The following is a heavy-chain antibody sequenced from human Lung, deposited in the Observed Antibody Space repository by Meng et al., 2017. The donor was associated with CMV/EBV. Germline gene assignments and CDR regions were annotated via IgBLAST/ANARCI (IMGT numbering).Heavy chain of an antibody. CDR3: ARLGGFLNWFDP. D-gene: IGHD2-15*01. J-gene: IGHJ5*02. CDR2: IYYSGST. Sequence: TVSGDSISSSAHYWTWIRQHPGKGLEWIGYIYYSGSTYSNPSLKSRVTISVETSKNQFSLRLISVTAADTAVYHCARLGGFLNWFDPWGQGTLVTVSS. V-gene: IGHV4-31*02. CDR1: GDSISSSAHY.